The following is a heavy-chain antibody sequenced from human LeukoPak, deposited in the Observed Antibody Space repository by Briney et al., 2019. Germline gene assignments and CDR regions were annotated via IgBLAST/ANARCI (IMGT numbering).Heavy chain of an antibody. CDR1: GGSISTFY. J-gene: IGHJ4*02. Sequence: PSETLSLTCSVSGGSISTFYWGWIRQPPGKGLEWIGYIWHTGTTDYSPSLKSRVTMSLDASKNRFSLQLTPVTAADTAVYYCARVISGYDYYYWGQGTPVTVSS. V-gene: IGHV4-59*01. CDR3: ARVISGYDYYY. D-gene: IGHD5-12*01. CDR2: IWHTGTT.